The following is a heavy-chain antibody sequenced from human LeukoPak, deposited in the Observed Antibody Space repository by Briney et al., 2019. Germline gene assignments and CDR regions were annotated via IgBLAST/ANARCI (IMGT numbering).Heavy chain of an antibody. CDR2: MNPNSGNT. CDR3: ARGYKPGYSSGWSIFDS. V-gene: IGHV1-8*01. J-gene: IGHJ4*02. D-gene: IGHD6-19*01. Sequence: ASVKVSCKASGYTFTSYDINWVRQATGQGLEWMGWMNPNSGNTGYAQKFQGRVTMTRNTSISTAYMELSSLRSDDTAVYYCARGYKPGYSSGWSIFDSWGQGTLVTVSS. CDR1: GYTFTSYD.